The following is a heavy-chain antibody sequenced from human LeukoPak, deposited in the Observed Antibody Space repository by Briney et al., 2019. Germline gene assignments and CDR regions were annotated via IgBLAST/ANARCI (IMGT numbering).Heavy chain of an antibody. CDR2: INPSGGST. J-gene: IGHJ4*02. Sequence: ASVKVSCKASGYTFTSYYMHWVRQAPGQGLEWMGIINPSGGSTSYAQKFPGRVTMTRDMSTSTVYMELSSLRSEDTAVYYCARDQRYSSGWYAVVIKLSYFDYWGQGTLVTVSS. D-gene: IGHD6-19*01. V-gene: IGHV1-46*01. CDR3: ARDQRYSSGWYAVVIKLSYFDY. CDR1: GYTFTSYY.